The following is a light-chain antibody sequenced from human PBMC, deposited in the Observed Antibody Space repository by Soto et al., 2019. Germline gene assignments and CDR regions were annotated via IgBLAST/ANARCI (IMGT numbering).Light chain of an antibody. CDR2: GNR. Sequence: QSVLTQPPSVSGAPGQRVTLSCTGNTSNLGAGYDVHWYQQLPGAAPKLVIFGNRNRPSGVPERFSGSKSGTTASLAITGLQAEDEADYYCQAYDYSLTASVFGGGTKVTVL. V-gene: IGLV1-40*01. CDR3: QAYDYSLTASV. J-gene: IGLJ3*02. CDR1: TSNLGAGYD.